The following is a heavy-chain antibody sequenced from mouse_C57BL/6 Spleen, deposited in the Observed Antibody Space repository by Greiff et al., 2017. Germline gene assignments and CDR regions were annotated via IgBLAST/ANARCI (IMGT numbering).Heavy chain of an antibody. V-gene: IGHV1-69*01. D-gene: IGHD1-1*01. CDR1: GYTFTSYW. J-gene: IGHJ2*01. CDR3: ARSHHYGSIDFDY. CDR2: IDPSDGYT. Sequence: VQLQQPGAELVMPGASVKLSCKASGYTFTSYWMHWVKQRPGQGLEWIGGIDPSDGYTNYNQKFKGKSTLTVDKSSSTAYMQLSSLTSEDSAVYACARSHHYGSIDFDYWGHGTTLSVSS.